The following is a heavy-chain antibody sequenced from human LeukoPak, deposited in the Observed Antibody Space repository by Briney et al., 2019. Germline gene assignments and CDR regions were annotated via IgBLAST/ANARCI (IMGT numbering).Heavy chain of an antibody. D-gene: IGHD3-3*01. V-gene: IGHV4-4*07. J-gene: IGHJ5*02. CDR3: ARGSRPPPYYDFWSGYYTAPNWFDP. CDR2: IYTSGST. Sequence: SETLSLTCTVSGGSISSYYWSWIRQPAGKGLEWIGRIYTSGSTNYNPSLKSRVTMSVDTSKNQFSLQLSSVTAADTAVYYCARGSRPPPYYDFWSGYYTAPNWFDPWGQGTLVTVSS. CDR1: GGSISSYY.